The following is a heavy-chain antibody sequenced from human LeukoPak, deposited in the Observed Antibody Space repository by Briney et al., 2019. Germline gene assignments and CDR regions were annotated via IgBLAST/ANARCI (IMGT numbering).Heavy chain of an antibody. CDR2: IYYSGST. D-gene: IGHD3-22*01. J-gene: IGHJ4*02. CDR1: GVSISGSSYY. Sequence: KSSETLSLTCTVSGVSISGSSYYWGWIRQPPGKGLEWIGSIYYSGSTYYNPSLKSRVTISVDTSKNQFSLKLSSVTAADTAVYYCARVDSGYYYVDYWCQGTLVTVSS. CDR3: ARVDSGYYYVDY. V-gene: IGHV4-39*07.